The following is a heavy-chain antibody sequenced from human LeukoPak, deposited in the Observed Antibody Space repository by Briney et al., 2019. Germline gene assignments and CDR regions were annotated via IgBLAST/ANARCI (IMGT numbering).Heavy chain of an antibody. J-gene: IGHJ6*03. Sequence: ASVKVSCKASGYTFTSYGISWVRQAPGQGLEWMGWISAYNGNTNYAQKLQGRVTMTTDTSTSTAYMELRSLRSDDTAVYYCARDATADYYDSSGYYNGPLYYYMDVWGKGTTVTVSS. CDR2: ISAYNGNT. CDR3: ARDATADYYDSSGYYNGPLYYYMDV. V-gene: IGHV1-18*01. D-gene: IGHD3-22*01. CDR1: GYTFTSYG.